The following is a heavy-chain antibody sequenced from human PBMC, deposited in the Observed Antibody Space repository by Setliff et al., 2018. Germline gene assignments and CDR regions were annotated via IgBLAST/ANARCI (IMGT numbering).Heavy chain of an antibody. CDR1: GESIRSNNW. D-gene: IGHD3-10*01. J-gene: IGHJ4*02. CDR2: IYQSGTT. V-gene: IGHV4-4*02. CDR3: ARAPGRNIRGDY. Sequence: KTSETLSLTCTVSGESIRSNNWWNWVRQPPGKGLEWIGDIYQSGTTNYNPSLKSRVTISADTSKNQFSLKLKSVTAADTAVYYCARAPGRNIRGDYWGQGALVTAPQ.